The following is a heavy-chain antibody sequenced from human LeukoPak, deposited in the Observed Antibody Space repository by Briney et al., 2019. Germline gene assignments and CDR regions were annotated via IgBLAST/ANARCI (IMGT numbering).Heavy chain of an antibody. Sequence: PGGSLRLSCAASGFTFSTYAMSWVRQAPGKGLAWVASVKSDGAGTHYADSVKGRFTISRDNSKNILYLQMNSLRAEDTAIYYCARCTTASSGWCNWPDPWGQGTLVTVSS. CDR2: VKSDGAGT. J-gene: IGHJ5*02. D-gene: IGHD3-22*01. CDR3: ARCTTASSGWCNWPDP. CDR1: GFTFSTYA. V-gene: IGHV3-23*01.